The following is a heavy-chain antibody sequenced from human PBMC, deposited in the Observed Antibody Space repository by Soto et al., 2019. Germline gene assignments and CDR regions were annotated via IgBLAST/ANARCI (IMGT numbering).Heavy chain of an antibody. V-gene: IGHV3-7*01. Sequence: EMQLVESGRGLVQPGGSLRLSCAASGFTFSSYWMSWVRQAPGKGLEWVANTKQDGSEKYYVDSVKGRFTISRDNAKNSLYLQMNSLRAEDTAVYYCARDRGYNLNYWDGMAVWGQGTTVTVSS. CDR3: ARDRGYNLNYWDGMAV. CDR2: TKQDGSEK. D-gene: IGHD1-1*01. J-gene: IGHJ6*02. CDR1: GFTFSSYW.